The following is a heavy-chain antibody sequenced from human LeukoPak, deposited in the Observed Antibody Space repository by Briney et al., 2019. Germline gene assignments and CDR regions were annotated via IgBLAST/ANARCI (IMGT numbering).Heavy chain of an antibody. CDR1: GFTFSSHG. Sequence: QSGGSLRLSCAASGFTFSSHGMHWVRQAPGKGPEWVAMIAYHGNTEYYGDSVKGRFTISRDNSKNTLYLQMDSLRAEDTAVYHCAKDWGSGGWYNYFDPWGQGTLVTVSS. CDR2: IAYHGNTE. J-gene: IGHJ5*02. V-gene: IGHV3-30*18. CDR3: AKDWGSGGWYNYFDP. D-gene: IGHD6-19*01.